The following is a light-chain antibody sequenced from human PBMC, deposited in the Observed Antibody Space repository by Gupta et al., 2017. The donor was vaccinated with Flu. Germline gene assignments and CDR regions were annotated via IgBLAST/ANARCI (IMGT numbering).Light chain of an antibody. J-gene: IGLJ2*01. V-gene: IGLV1-40*01. CDR1: SSNIGPNYD. CDR2: RTN. Sequence: QSVLTQPPSVSGAPAQRRTLSSTGSSSNIGPNYDIHWYQQLPGTAPKLLIYRTNNRPSGVPYRFSGSKSGTSASLAITGLQAEDEADYYCQSYDSSLSGSVFGGGTKLTVL. CDR3: QSYDSSLSGSV.